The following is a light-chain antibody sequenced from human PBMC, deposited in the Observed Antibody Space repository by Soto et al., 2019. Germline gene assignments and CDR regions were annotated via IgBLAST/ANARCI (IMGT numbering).Light chain of an antibody. CDR1: SSNIGAGYD. J-gene: IGLJ2*01. Sequence: QSVLTQPPSVSRAPGQRVTISCTGSSSNIGAGYDVHWYQQLPGTAPKLLIYGNSNRLSGVPDRFSGSKSGTSASLAITGLQAEDEADYYCQSYDSSLSGVVFGGGTKVTVL. CDR3: QSYDSSLSGVV. CDR2: GNS. V-gene: IGLV1-40*01.